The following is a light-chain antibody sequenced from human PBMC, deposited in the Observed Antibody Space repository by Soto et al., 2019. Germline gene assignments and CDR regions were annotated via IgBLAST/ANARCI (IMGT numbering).Light chain of an antibody. Sequence: QSALSQPRSVSGSPGQSVTISCTGSSSDVGGYNHVSWYQHHPGKAPKVMIYDVSKRTSGVPDRFSGSKSGNTASLTISGLRSEDEATYYCATWDDSLSGFVVFGGGTQLTVL. CDR1: SSDVGGYNH. V-gene: IGLV2-11*01. J-gene: IGLJ7*01. CDR2: DVS. CDR3: ATWDDSLSGFVV.